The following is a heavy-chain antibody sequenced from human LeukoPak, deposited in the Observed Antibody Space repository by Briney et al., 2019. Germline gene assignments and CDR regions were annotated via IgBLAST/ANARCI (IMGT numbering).Heavy chain of an antibody. Sequence: GGSLRLSCAASRFTVSSNYMSWVRQAPGKGLGWVSVIYSGGSTYYADSVKGRFTISRDNSKNTLYLQMNSLRAEDTAVYYCARDMITFGGVIVMGDYWGQGTLVTVSS. CDR1: RFTVSSNY. J-gene: IGHJ4*02. V-gene: IGHV3-66*01. D-gene: IGHD3-16*02. CDR3: ARDMITFGGVIVMGDY. CDR2: IYSGGST.